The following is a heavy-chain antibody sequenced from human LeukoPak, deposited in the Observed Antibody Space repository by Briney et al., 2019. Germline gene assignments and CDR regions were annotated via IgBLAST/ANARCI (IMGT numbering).Heavy chain of an antibody. J-gene: IGHJ3*02. D-gene: IGHD3-10*01. CDR3: AKDSYYGSGSYWANAFDI. V-gene: IGHV3-23*01. CDR1: GFTFSSYA. Sequence: QPGGSLRLSCAASGFTFSSYAMNWVRQAPGKGLEWVSSISGSAISTYYADSVKGRFTISRDNSKNTLYLQMNSLRAEDTAVYYCAKDSYYGSGSYWANAFDIWGQGTMVTVSS. CDR2: ISGSAIST.